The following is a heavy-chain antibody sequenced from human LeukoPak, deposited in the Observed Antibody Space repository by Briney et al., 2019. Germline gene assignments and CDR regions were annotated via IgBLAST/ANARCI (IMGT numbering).Heavy chain of an antibody. J-gene: IGHJ4*02. V-gene: IGHV3-30*04. CDR3: ARDAVRGVYHNGYFDY. D-gene: IGHD3-10*01. CDR1: GFTFSSYA. Sequence: GRSLRLSCAASGFTFSSYAMHWVRQAPGKGLEWVTVISYDGSNKYYADSVKGRFTISRDNSKNTLYLQMSSLRAEDTAVYYCARDAVRGVYHNGYFDYWGQGTLVTVSS. CDR2: ISYDGSNK.